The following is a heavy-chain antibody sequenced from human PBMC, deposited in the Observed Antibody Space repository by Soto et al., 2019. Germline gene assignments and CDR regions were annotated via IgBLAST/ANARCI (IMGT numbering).Heavy chain of an antibody. CDR2: IIPIVGTA. Sequence: QVQLVQSGAEVKKPGSSVKVSCKASGGTFSSYAISWVRQAPGQGLEWMGGIIPIVGTANYAQKFQGRVTITADESTSTAYMELSSLRSEDTAVYYCASGSYYYDSSGYYPIFDYWGQGTLVTVSS. D-gene: IGHD3-22*01. J-gene: IGHJ4*02. V-gene: IGHV1-69*01. CDR1: GGTFSSYA. CDR3: ASGSYYYDSSGYYPIFDY.